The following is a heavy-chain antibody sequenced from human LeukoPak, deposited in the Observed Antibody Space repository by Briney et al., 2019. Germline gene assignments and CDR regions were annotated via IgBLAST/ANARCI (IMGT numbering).Heavy chain of an antibody. CDR2: IYYSGST. Sequence: SETLSLTCTVSGGSISSGGYYWSWIRRHPGKGLEWIGYIYYSGSTYYNPSLKSRVTISVDTSKNQFSLKLSSVTAADTAVYYCARVRPDTYYDSSGYSPLFDYWGQGTLVTVSS. J-gene: IGHJ4*02. CDR3: ARVRPDTYYDSSGYSPLFDY. V-gene: IGHV4-31*03. D-gene: IGHD3-22*01. CDR1: GGSISSGGYY.